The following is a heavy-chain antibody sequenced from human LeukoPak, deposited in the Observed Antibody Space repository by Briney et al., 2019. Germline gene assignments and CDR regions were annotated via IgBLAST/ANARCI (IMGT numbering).Heavy chain of an antibody. CDR1: VFTFSSHW. D-gene: IGHD1-26*01. CDR3: AGDRYSGSYRDDY. Sequence: PGGSLRLSCAASVFTFSSHWMHWVRQAPGKGLVWVSRINSDGSTTTYADSVKGRFTISRDNANNTLYLQMSSLRAENTAVYYCAGDRYSGSYRDDYWGQGTLVTVSS. CDR2: INSDGSTT. V-gene: IGHV3-74*01. J-gene: IGHJ4*02.